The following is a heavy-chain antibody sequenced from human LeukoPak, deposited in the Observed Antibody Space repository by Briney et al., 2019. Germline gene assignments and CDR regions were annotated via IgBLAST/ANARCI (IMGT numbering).Heavy chain of an antibody. CDR2: IKQDGSEK. D-gene: IGHD1-1*01. V-gene: IGHV3-7*01. CDR1: GFTVSINY. Sequence: GGSLRLSCVVSGFTVSINYMSWVRQAPGKGLEWVANIKQDGSEKYYADSVKGRFTISGDNSKNTLYLQMNSLRAEDTAVYYCARDRLTTYRGGGNWFDPWGQGTLVTASS. J-gene: IGHJ5*02. CDR3: ARDRLTTYRGGGNWFDP.